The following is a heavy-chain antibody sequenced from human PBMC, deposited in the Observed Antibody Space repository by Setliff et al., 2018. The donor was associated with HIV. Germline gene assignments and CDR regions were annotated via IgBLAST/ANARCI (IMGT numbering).Heavy chain of an antibody. CDR3: ARGLNYYGSGSYLPLGY. CDR1: GESFNDYY. D-gene: IGHD3-10*01. Sequence: SETLSLTCAVYGESFNDYYWTWIRQPPGKGLEWIGEIDHSGNIKYHASLKSRATISKGTSKNQISLKLRSVTAADTAVYYCARGLNYYGSGSYLPLGYWGQGTLVTVSS. J-gene: IGHJ4*02. V-gene: IGHV4-34*01. CDR2: IDHSGNI.